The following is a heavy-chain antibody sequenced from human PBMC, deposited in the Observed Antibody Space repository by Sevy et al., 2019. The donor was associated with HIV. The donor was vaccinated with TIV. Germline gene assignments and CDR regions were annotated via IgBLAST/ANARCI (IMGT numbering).Heavy chain of an antibody. CDR1: GFTFSNAW. D-gene: IGHD1-26*01. Sequence: GGSLRLSCAASGFTFSNAWMSWVRQAPGKGLEWVGRIKSKTDGGTTDYAAPVKGRFTISKDDSKNTPHLQMNSLKTEEPAIYYCTTDSKRGRLSALLDYWGQGTLVTVSS. V-gene: IGHV3-15*01. CDR3: TTDSKRGRLSALLDY. J-gene: IGHJ4*02. CDR2: IKSKTDGGTT.